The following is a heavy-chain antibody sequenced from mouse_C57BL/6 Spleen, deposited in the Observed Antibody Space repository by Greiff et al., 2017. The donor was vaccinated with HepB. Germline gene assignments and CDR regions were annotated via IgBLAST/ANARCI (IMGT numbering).Heavy chain of an antibody. CDR1: GFTFSDAW. Sequence: EVQGVESGGGLVQPGGSMKLSCAASGFTFSDAWMDWVRQSPEKGLEWVAEIRNKANNHATYYAESVKGRFTISRDDSKSSVYLQMNSLRAEDTGIYYCTRGGWLLPFFDYWGQGTTLTVSS. CDR3: TRGGWLLPFFDY. CDR2: IRNKANNHAT. D-gene: IGHD2-3*01. J-gene: IGHJ2*01. V-gene: IGHV6-6*01.